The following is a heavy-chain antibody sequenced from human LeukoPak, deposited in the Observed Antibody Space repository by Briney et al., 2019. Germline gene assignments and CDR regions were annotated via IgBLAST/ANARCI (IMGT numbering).Heavy chain of an antibody. CDR1: GGSISSYY. CDR2: IYTSGST. D-gene: IGHD1-7*01. CDR3: ARDLSGITGTTGYFDY. Sequence: SETLSLTCTVSGGSISSYYWSWIRDPAGKGLEWIGRIYTSGSTNYNPSLKSRVTISVDKSKNQFSLKLSSVTAADTAVYYCARDLSGITGTTGYFDYWGQGTLVTVSS. V-gene: IGHV4-4*07. J-gene: IGHJ4*02.